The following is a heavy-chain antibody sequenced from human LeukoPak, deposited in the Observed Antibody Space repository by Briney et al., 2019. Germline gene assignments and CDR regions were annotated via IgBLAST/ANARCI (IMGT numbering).Heavy chain of an antibody. CDR1: GFTFISYA. J-gene: IGHJ5*02. V-gene: IGHV3-23*01. CDR2: ISGSGGST. CDR3: AKDHSEVGTSWFDP. D-gene: IGHD1-26*01. Sequence: GGSLRLPCAASGFTFISYAMSCVRQAPGKGLEWVSAISGSGGSTYYADSVKGRFTISRDNSKNTLYLQMNSLRAEDTAVYYCAKDHSEVGTSWFDPWGQGTLVTVSS.